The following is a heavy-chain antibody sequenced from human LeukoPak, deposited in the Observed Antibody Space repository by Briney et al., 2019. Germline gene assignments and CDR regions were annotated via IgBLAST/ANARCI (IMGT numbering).Heavy chain of an antibody. CDR1: GYTFTGYY. CDR2: ISAYNGNT. Sequence: ASVKVSCKASGYTFTGYYMHWVRQAPGQGLEWMGWISAYNGNTNYAQKLQGRVTMTTDTSTSTAYMELRSLRSDDTAVYYCALTTVTTRPLDAFDIWGQGTMVTVSS. V-gene: IGHV1-18*04. D-gene: IGHD4-17*01. CDR3: ALTTVTTRPLDAFDI. J-gene: IGHJ3*02.